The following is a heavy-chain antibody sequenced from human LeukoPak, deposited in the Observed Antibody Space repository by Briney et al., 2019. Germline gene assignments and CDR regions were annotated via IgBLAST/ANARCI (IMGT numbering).Heavy chain of an antibody. CDR3: ARNSGSYLSPTFDY. J-gene: IGHJ4*02. CDR1: VGTFSSYA. D-gene: IGHD1-26*01. V-gene: IGHV1-69*04. Sequence: ASVKVSCKASVGTFSSYAISWVRQAPGQGLEWMGRIIPILGIANYAQKFQGRVTITADKSTSTAYMELSSLRSEDTAVYYCARNSGSYLSPTFDYWGQGTLVTVSS. CDR2: IIPILGIA.